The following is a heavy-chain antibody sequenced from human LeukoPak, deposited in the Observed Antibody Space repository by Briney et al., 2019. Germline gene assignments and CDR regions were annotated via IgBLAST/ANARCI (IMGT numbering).Heavy chain of an antibody. CDR1: GGSISSGGYS. Sequence: ASETLSLTCAVSGGSISSGGYSWSWIRQPPGKGLEWIGYIYHSGSTYYNPSLKSRVTISVDRSKNQFSLKLSSVTAADTAVYYCARSYYYGSGSYYGSWFDPWGQGTLVTVSS. CDR3: ARSYYYGSGSYYGSWFDP. V-gene: IGHV4-30-2*01. D-gene: IGHD3-10*01. CDR2: IYHSGST. J-gene: IGHJ5*02.